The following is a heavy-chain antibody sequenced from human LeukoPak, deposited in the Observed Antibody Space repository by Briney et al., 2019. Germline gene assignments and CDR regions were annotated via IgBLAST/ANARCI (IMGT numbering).Heavy chain of an antibody. D-gene: IGHD2-2*01. CDR1: GYTFTSYA. Sequence: SVKVSCKASGYTFTSYAISWVRQAPGQGLEWMGGIIPIFGTANYAQKFQGRVTITTDESTSTAYMELSSLRSEDTAVYYCARGGTTDIVVVPAAPFDYWGQGTLVTVSS. CDR3: ARGGTTDIVVVPAAPFDY. J-gene: IGHJ4*02. V-gene: IGHV1-69*05. CDR2: IIPIFGTA.